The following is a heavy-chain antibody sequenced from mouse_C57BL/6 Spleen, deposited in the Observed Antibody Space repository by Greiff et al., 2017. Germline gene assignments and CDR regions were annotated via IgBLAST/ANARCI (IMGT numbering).Heavy chain of an antibody. J-gene: IGHJ4*01. CDR3: ARYRVGAMDY. Sequence: QVQLQQPGAELVKPGASVKLSCKASGYTFTSYWLHWVKQRPGQGLEWSGMIHPNSGSPNYNEQSKSKATLTVDKSSRTAYMQLRSRTSEDSAVYYGARYRVGAMDYWGQGTSGTVSS. CDR2: IHPNSGSP. CDR1: GYTFTSYW. V-gene: IGHV1-64*01.